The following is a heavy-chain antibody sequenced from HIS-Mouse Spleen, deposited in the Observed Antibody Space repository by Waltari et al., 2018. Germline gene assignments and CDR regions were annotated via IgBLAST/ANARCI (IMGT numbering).Heavy chain of an antibody. CDR1: GFTFSSYA. CDR2: ISGSGAST. CDR3: AKDRPRLDGSGSYVHDDAFDI. D-gene: IGHD3-10*01. J-gene: IGHJ3*02. V-gene: IGHV3-23*01. Sequence: EVQLLESGGGLVQPGGSLRLSCAASGFTFSSYAMSWVRQAQGQGREWVSAISGSGASTYYADSVKGRFTISRDNSKNTLYLQMNSLRAEDTAVYYCAKDRPRLDGSGSYVHDDAFDIWGQGTMVTVSS.